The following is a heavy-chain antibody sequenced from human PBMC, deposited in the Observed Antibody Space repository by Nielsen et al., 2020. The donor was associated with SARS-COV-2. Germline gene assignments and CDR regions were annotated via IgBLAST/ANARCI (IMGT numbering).Heavy chain of an antibody. J-gene: IGHJ3*02. CDR1: GFSISNYG. V-gene: IGHV3-48*03. CDR3: RGWLATFDI. D-gene: IGHD3-22*01. Sequence: GESLKISCAASGFSISNYGMNWVRQAPGKGLEWVSHMSSSGGTIYYADSVKGRFTISRDNAKNSISLQMNSLRAEDTAVYYCRGWLATFDIWGQGTLVTVSS. CDR2: MSSSGGTI.